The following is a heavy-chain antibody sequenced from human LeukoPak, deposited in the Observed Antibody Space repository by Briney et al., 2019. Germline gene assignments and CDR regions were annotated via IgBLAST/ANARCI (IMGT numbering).Heavy chain of an antibody. CDR2: IIPIFGTA. J-gene: IGHJ1*01. V-gene: IGHV1-69*05. CDR1: GGTFSSYA. Sequence: SVKVSCKASGGTFSSYAISWVRQAPGQGLEWMGRIIPIFGTANYAQKFQGRVTITTDESTSTAYMELSSLGSEDTAVYYCAREHRWLQSMSEYFQHWGQGTLVTVSS. D-gene: IGHD5-24*01. CDR3: AREHRWLQSMSEYFQH.